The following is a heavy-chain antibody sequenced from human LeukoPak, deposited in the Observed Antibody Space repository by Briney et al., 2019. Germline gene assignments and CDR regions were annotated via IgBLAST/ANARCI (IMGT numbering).Heavy chain of an antibody. CDR3: ARDPGPQPVAGEGGVDY. CDR1: GGSISSSSYY. CDR2: IYYSGST. V-gene: IGHV4-39*07. Sequence: PSETLSLTCTVSGGSISSSSYYWGWIRQPPGKGLEWIGGIYYSGSTYYNPSLKSRVTISVDTSKNQFSLKLSSVTAADTAVYYCARDPGPQPVAGEGGVDYWGQGTLVTVSS. D-gene: IGHD6-19*01. J-gene: IGHJ4*02.